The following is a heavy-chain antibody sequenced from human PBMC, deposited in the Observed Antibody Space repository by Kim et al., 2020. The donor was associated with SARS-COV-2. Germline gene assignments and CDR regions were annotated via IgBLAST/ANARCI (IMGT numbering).Heavy chain of an antibody. Sequence: SVKVSCKASGGTFSSYAISWVRQAPGQGLEWMGGIIPIFGTANYAQKFQGRVTITADESTSTAYMELSSLRSEDTAVYYCARDWYGGSGWYPYGMDVWGQGTTVTVSS. V-gene: IGHV1-69*13. D-gene: IGHD6-19*01. CDR2: IIPIFGTA. J-gene: IGHJ6*02. CDR1: GGTFSSYA. CDR3: ARDWYGGSGWYPYGMDV.